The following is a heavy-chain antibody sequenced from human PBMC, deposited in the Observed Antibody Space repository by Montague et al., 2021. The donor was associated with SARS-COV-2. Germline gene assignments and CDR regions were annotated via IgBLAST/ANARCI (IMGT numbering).Heavy chain of an antibody. Sequence: TLSLTCTVSGCCINSGSYYWTWIRQPAGKGLEWIGHIYTSGGTNYNPSLKSRVTISLDRSKNQFSLKVNSVTAADTAVYYCARDKTDIVPVPAAIDILSYYYMDVWGKGTTVTVSS. CDR3: ARDKTDIVPVPAAIDILSYYYMDV. D-gene: IGHD2-2*01. CDR2: IYTSGGT. J-gene: IGHJ6*03. CDR1: GCCINSGSYY. V-gene: IGHV4-61*09.